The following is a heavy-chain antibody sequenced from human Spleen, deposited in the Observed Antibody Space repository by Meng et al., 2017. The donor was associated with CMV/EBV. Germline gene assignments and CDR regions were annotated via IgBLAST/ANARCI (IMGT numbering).Heavy chain of an antibody. CDR1: GEYFSGYY. CDR3: ARGEGLLQNFDY. CDR2: INHSGST. V-gene: IGHV4-34*01. D-gene: IGHD2/OR15-2a*01. J-gene: IGHJ4*02. Sequence: CAVYGEYFSGYYWNWIRQPPGKGLEWIGEINHSGSTNYNPSLKSRVTISIDTSKNQFSLKLSSVTAADTAVYYCARGEGLLQNFDYWGQGTLVTVSS.